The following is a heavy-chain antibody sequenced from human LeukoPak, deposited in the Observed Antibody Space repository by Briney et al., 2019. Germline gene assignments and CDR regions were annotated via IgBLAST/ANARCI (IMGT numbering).Heavy chain of an antibody. Sequence: GGSLRLSCAASGFAFSDYWMSWVRQAPGKGLEWVAHINQDGSKEHYMDSVKARFTISRDNAKNSLSLQMNSLRAEDTAVYYCVRDGGVSGYDLLDYWGQGTLVTVSS. D-gene: IGHD5-12*01. V-gene: IGHV3-7*01. CDR2: INQDGSKE. CDR3: VRDGGVSGYDLLDY. CDR1: GFAFSDYW. J-gene: IGHJ4*02.